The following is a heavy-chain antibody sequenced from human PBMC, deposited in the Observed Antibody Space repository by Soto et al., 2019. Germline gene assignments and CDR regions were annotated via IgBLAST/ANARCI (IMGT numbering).Heavy chain of an antibody. CDR2: IYYSGST. V-gene: IGHV4-59*08. CDR3: ARHLGIAAAGTFPWFDP. Sequence: ETLSLTCTITGGSITSSYWSWIGQSKGKGLEWIGYIYYSGSTNYNPSLKSRVTISVDTSKNQFSLKLSSVTAADTAVYYCARHLGIAAAGTFPWFDPWGQGTLVTVS. D-gene: IGHD6-13*01. J-gene: IGHJ5*02. CDR1: GGSITSSY.